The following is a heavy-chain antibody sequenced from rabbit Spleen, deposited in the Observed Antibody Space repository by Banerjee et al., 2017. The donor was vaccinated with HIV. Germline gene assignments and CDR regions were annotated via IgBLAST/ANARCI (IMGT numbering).Heavy chain of an antibody. V-gene: IGHV1S40*01. J-gene: IGHJ4*01. CDR3: VRDQAGDAYYGPYYLNF. Sequence: QSLEESGGGLVKPGASLTLTCKASGFSFSRGYDMCWVRQAPGKGLEWIAYIYPGFGITNYANSVNGRFSISRENAQNTVFLQMTSLTAADTATYFCVRDQAGDAYYGPYYLNFWGQGTLVTVS. CDR2: IYPGFGIT. D-gene: IGHD6-1*01. CDR1: GFSFSRGYD.